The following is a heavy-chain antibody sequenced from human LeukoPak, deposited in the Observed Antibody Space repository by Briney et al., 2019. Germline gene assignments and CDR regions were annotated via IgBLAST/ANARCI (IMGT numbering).Heavy chain of an antibody. CDR1: GFAFSIYY. CDR2: ISGVSTYT. CDR3: ARESGIMVGDYYNSYMVV. Sequence: GGSLRLSCSASGFAFSIYYMNWVRQAPGKGREWVSSISGVSTYTKYIDSAKRRFTSSRDKAKQPLYLQMESLSAEDTAVYYCARESGIMVGDYYNSYMVVWGIGTTVTVSS. V-gene: IGHV3-21*03. J-gene: IGHJ6*03. D-gene: IGHD2-8*01.